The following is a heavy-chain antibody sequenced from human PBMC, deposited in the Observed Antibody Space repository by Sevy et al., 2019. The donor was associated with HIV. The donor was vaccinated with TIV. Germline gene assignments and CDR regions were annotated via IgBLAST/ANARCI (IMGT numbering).Heavy chain of an antibody. CDR2: ISSSGSSI. J-gene: IGHJ4*02. Sequence: GGSMRLSCTASGFTFSSYDMNWVRQAPGKGLEWVSKISSSGSSIYYADSVKGRFTISRDNAKNSLNLQMNSLRAEDTAVYYCAREGIAAAGFDYWGQGTLVTVSS. V-gene: IGHV3-48*03. D-gene: IGHD6-13*01. CDR1: GFTFSSYD. CDR3: AREGIAAAGFDY.